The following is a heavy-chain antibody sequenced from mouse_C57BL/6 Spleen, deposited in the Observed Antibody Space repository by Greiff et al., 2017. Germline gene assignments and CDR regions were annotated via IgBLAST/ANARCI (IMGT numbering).Heavy chain of an antibody. J-gene: IGHJ4*01. Sequence: EVKLVESGGGLVQPGGSMKLSCVASGFTFSNYWMNWVRQSPEKGLEWVAQIRLKSDNYATNYAESVKGRFTISRDDSKSSVYLQMNNLRAEDTGIDYCTGGYDYDGSAMDYWGQGTSVTASS. CDR1: GFTFSNYW. V-gene: IGHV6-3*01. CDR2: IRLKSDNYAT. CDR3: TGGYDYDGSAMDY. D-gene: IGHD2-4*01.